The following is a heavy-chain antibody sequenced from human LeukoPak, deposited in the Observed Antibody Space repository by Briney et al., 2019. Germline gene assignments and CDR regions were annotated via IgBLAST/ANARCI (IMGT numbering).Heavy chain of an antibody. D-gene: IGHD3-10*01. CDR3: ARDRNTVLRGVTDP. CDR2: ISSSSSYT. V-gene: IGHV3-11*05. CDR1: GFSFSDYY. Sequence: KLGGCFRLSCAASGFSFSDYYMSWIRQAPGEGLEWVSYISSSSSYTKYADSVKGRFTISRDNAKNSLYLQMNSLRAEDTAVYYCARDRNTVLRGVTDPWGQGTWSTFSS. J-gene: IGHJ5*02.